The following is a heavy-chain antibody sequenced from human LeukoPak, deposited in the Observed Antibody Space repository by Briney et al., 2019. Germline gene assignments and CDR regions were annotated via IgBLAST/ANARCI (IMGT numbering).Heavy chain of an antibody. J-gene: IGHJ3*02. CDR2: ISWNSGSI. D-gene: IGHD3-10*01. V-gene: IGHV3-9*01. CDR1: GFTFDDYA. CDR3: AKIYYGSERGAFDI. Sequence: PGRSLRLSCAASGFTFDDYAMHWVRQAPGKGLEWVSGISWNSGSIGYADSVKGRVTFSRDNAKNSRYLQMNSLRAEDTALYYCAKIYYGSERGAFDIWGQGTMVTVSS.